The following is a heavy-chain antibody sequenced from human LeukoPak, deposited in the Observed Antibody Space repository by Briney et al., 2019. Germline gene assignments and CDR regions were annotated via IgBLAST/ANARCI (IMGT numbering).Heavy chain of an antibody. CDR1: GGTFSSYA. J-gene: IGHJ6*02. Sequence: GSSVKVSCKASGGTFSSYAISWVRQAPGQGLEWMGRIIPILGIANYAQKFQGRVTITADKSTSTAYMELSSLRSEDTAVYYCARTEESYDFWSGYDDYYGMDVWGQGTTVTVSS. CDR3: ARTEESYDFWSGYDDYYGMDV. D-gene: IGHD3-3*01. CDR2: IIPILGIA. V-gene: IGHV1-69*04.